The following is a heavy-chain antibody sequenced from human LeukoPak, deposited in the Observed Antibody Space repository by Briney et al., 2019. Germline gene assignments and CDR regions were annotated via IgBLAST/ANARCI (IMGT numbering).Heavy chain of an antibody. V-gene: IGHV3-23*01. Sequence: PGGSLRLSCAASGFTFSSYAMSWVRQAPGKGLEWVSAISGSGGSTYYADSVKGRFTISRDNFKNTLYLQMNSLRAEDTAVYYCAKDGLEYSSSSSVFDYWGQGTLVTVSS. CDR1: GFTFSSYA. D-gene: IGHD6-6*01. J-gene: IGHJ4*02. CDR3: AKDGLEYSSSSSVFDY. CDR2: ISGSGGST.